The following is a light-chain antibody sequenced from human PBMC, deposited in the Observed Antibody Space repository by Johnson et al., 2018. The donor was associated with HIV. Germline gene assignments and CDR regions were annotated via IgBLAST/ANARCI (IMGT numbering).Light chain of an antibody. CDR3: GTWDNSLSAV. CDR2: END. V-gene: IGLV1-51*02. Sequence: QSVLTQPPSVSAAPGQRVNISCSGHSSNIENYFVSWYQQLPGTAPRLLIYENDKRPSGIPDRLSGSKSGTSATLGITGLQTGAEADYYCGTWDNSLSAVFGTGTKVTVL. J-gene: IGLJ1*01. CDR1: SSNIENYF.